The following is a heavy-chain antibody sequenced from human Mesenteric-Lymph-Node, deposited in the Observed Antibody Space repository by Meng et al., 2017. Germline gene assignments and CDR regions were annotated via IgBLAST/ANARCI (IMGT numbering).Heavy chain of an antibody. CDR3: ARGQIAVAGIFDY. CDR2: IDYSGST. D-gene: IGHD6-19*01. V-gene: IGHV4-59*01. CDR1: GGSISPYY. Sequence: GSLRLSCTVSGGSISPYYWSWIRQPPGKGLEWIGFIDYSGSTDYNPSLKSRVSISVDTSRNQFSLKLSSVTAADTAVYYCARGQIAVAGIFDYWGQGTLVTVSS. J-gene: IGHJ4*02.